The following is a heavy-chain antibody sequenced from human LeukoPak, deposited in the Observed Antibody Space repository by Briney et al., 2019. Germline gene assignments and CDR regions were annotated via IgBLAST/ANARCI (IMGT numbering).Heavy chain of an antibody. CDR3: VRAYYRGYSDDFDY. CDR1: GFTFSDYY. J-gene: IGHJ4*02. Sequence: GGSLRLSWAASGFTFSDYYMSWFRQAPAKGLEWLSYIDGNPDNTYYADSARGRFTISRDNAKNSLYLQMNSLRGEDTAVYYCVRAYYRGYSDDFDYWGQGTLVTVSS. V-gene: IGHV3-11*01. D-gene: IGHD3-10*01. CDR2: IDGNPDNT.